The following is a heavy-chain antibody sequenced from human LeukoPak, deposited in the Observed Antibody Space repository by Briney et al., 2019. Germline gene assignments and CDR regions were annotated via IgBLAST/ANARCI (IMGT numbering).Heavy chain of an antibody. V-gene: IGHV3-53*01. Sequence: PGGSLRLSCAASGFPVSSNYMSWVRQAPGKGLEWVSVIYSGGSTYYADSVKGRFTISRDNSKNTLYLQMNSLRAEDTAVYYCARGRVTPFDYWGQGTLVTVSS. J-gene: IGHJ4*02. CDR2: IYSGGST. CDR3: ARGRVTPFDY. D-gene: IGHD2-21*02. CDR1: GFPVSSNY.